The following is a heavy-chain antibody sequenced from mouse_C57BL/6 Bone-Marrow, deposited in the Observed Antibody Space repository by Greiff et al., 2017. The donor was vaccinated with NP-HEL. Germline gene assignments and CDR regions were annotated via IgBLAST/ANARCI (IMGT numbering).Heavy chain of an antibody. CDR3: AGDRWGVPNFDY. Sequence: VQLVESGPGLVKPSQSLFLTCSITGFPITSGYYWIWIRQSPGKPLEWMGYITHSGETFYNPSLQSPISITRETSKNQFFLQLNSVTTEDTAMYYCAGDRWGVPNFDYWGQGTTLTVSS. V-gene: IGHV12-3*01. J-gene: IGHJ2*01. CDR1: GFPITSGYY. CDR2: ITHSGET.